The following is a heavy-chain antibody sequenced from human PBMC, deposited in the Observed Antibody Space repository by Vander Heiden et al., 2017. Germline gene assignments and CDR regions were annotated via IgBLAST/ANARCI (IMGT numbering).Heavy chain of an antibody. CDR3: ASQRYDAEIFYLMYFDY. D-gene: IGHD3-16*01. V-gene: IGHV4-39*01. CDR2: VYYSVNT. J-gene: IGHJ4*02. Sequence: QLQLLESGPGLVKPSETLSLTCTVSGDSMRRSDYYWAWLRQSPGKGLEWIASVYYSVNTFYNPSLKSRATISADTSKNKFSLSLKSVTAADTAVYYCASQRYDAEIFYLMYFDYWGQGSLGSVSS. CDR1: GDSMRRSDYY.